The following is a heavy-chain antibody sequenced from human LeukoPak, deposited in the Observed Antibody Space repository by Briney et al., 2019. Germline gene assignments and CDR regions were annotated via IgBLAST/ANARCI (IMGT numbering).Heavy chain of an antibody. Sequence: GASVKFSCKASGYTFTGYYIHWVRQAPGQGLEWMGYINPYSDDTKYAQKFQGRVTMTRDTSISTAYMELSRLSSDDTAIYFCARDGVHASGDFLHFWGHGTLVIVSS. CDR1: GYTFTGYY. D-gene: IGHD4-17*01. CDR3: ARDGVHASGDFLHF. J-gene: IGHJ4*01. CDR2: INPYSDDT. V-gene: IGHV1-2*02.